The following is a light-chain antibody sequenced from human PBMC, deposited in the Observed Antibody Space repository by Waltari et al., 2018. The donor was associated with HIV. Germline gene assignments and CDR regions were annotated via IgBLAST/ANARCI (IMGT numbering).Light chain of an antibody. CDR1: SSNIAPAYE. CDR2: GDC. V-gene: IGLV1-40*01. J-gene: IGLJ3*02. CDR3: QSYDTSLSGVV. Sequence: QSVLTQPPSLPAAPGPRVTISCPASSSNIAPAYEVHWYQQLPGTAPKLLICGDCNRPSGVPDRFSGSKSGTSASLAITGLQAEDEAVYYCQSYDTSLSGVVFGGGTKLTVL.